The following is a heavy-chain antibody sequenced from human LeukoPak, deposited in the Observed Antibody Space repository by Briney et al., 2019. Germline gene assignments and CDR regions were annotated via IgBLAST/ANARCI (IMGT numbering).Heavy chain of an antibody. V-gene: IGHV4-34*01. CDR1: GGSFSGYY. J-gene: IGHJ4*02. Sequence: SETLSLTCAVYGGSFSGYYWSWIRQPPGKGLEWIGEINHSGSTNYNPSLKSRVTISVDTSKNQFSLKLSSVTAADTAVYYCARITGTTKVDYLGQGTLVTVSS. CDR2: INHSGST. CDR3: ARITGTTKVDY. D-gene: IGHD1-7*01.